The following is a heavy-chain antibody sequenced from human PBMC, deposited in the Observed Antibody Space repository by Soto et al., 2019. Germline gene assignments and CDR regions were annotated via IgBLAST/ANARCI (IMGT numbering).Heavy chain of an antibody. CDR1: GASISSSNW. CDR3: ARRTWGMDV. Sequence: SETLSLTCAVSGASISSSNWWSWVRQPPGKGLEWIGEIYHIGHTNYNPSLESRVTISVDKSKNQFSLRLSSVTAADTAVYYCARRTWGMDVWGQGTTVTVSS. J-gene: IGHJ6*02. D-gene: IGHD2-8*01. CDR2: IYHIGHT. V-gene: IGHV4-4*02.